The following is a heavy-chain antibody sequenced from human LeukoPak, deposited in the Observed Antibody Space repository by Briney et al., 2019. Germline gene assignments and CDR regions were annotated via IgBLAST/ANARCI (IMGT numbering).Heavy chain of an antibody. CDR1: GGSISSGSYY. CDR3: ARVSPSEGWFDP. V-gene: IGHV4-61*01. CDR2: IYYSGST. Sequence: SETLSLTCTVSGGSISSGSYYWSWIRQPPGKGLEWIGYIYYSGSTNYNPSLKSRVTISVDTSKNQFSLKLSSVTAADTAVYYCARVSPSEGWFDPWGQGTLVTVSS. J-gene: IGHJ5*02.